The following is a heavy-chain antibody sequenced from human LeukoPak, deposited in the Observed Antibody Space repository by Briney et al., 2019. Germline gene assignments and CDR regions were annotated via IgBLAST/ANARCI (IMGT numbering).Heavy chain of an antibody. V-gene: IGHV1-18*01. J-gene: IGHJ3*02. CDR1: GYTFTSYG. CDR2: ISAYNGNT. Sequence: EASVKVSCKASGYTFTSYGISWVRQAPGQGLEWMGWISAYNGNTNYAQKLQGRVTMTTDTSTSTAYMEMRSLRSDDTAVYYCARDQELLRSLDWFPDDALDIWGQGTMVTVSS. D-gene: IGHD3/OR15-3a*01. CDR3: ARDQELLRSLDWFPDDALDI.